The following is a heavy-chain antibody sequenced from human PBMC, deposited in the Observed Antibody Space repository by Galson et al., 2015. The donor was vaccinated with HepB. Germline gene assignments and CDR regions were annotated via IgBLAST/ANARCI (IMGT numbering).Heavy chain of an antibody. CDR3: ARDAAFWSGYLNY. CDR1: GFTFSTYA. Sequence: SLRLSCAASGFTFSTYAMHWVRQAPGKGLEWVAGISSDGVKKYYANSVKGRLTISRDNSKNTLYLQMNSLTSEDTAVFYCARDAAFWSGYLNYWGQGTLVTVSS. D-gene: IGHD3-3*01. J-gene: IGHJ4*02. V-gene: IGHV3-30-3*01. CDR2: ISSDGVKK.